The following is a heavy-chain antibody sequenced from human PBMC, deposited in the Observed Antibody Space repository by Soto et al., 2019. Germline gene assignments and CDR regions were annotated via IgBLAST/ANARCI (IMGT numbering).Heavy chain of an antibody. CDR3: AKGGEMATISPRFDY. V-gene: IGHV3-43*01. CDR1: GFTFDDYT. Sequence: EVQLVESGGVVVQPGGSLRLSCAASGFTFDDYTMHWVRQAPGKGLEWVSRISWDGGSTYYADSVKGRFTISRDNSKNSLYLQMNSLRTEDTALYYCAKGGEMATISPRFDYWGQGTLVTVSS. D-gene: IGHD5-12*01. CDR2: ISWDGGST. J-gene: IGHJ4*02.